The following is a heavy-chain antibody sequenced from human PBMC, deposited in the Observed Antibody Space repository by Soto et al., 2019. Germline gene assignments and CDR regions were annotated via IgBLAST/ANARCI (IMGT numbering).Heavy chain of an antibody. CDR2: INPNSGGT. J-gene: IGHJ6*03. D-gene: IGHD3-10*01. V-gene: IGHV1-2*04. Sequence: QVQLVQSGAEVKKPGASVKVSCKASGYTFTGYYMHWVRQAPGQGLEWMGWINPNSGGTNYAQKFQGWVTMTRDTSSSTAYMELSSRRSDDTALYYCARTTGEQTVRDGSGSPYYYYYMDVWGKGTTVTVSS. CDR3: ARTTGEQTVRDGSGSPYYYYYMDV. CDR1: GYTFTGYY.